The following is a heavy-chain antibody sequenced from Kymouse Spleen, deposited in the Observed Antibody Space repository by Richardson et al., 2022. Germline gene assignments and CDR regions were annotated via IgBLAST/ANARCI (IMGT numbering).Heavy chain of an antibody. CDR2: IYYSGST. Sequence: QLQLQESGPGLVKPSETLSLTCTVSGGSISSSSYYWGWIRQPPGKGLEWIGSIYYSGSTYYNPSLKSRVTISVDTSKNQFSLKLSSVTAADTAVYYCALIAAAGTRYYYGMDVWGQGTTVTVSS. CDR3: ALIAAAGTRYYYGMDV. V-gene: IGHV4-39*01. D-gene: IGHD6-13*01. J-gene: IGHJ6*02. CDR1: GGSISSSSYY.